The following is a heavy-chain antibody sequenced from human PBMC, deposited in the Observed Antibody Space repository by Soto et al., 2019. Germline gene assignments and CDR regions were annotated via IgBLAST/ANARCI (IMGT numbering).Heavy chain of an antibody. CDR3: AKVRDDYKPFDS. D-gene: IGHD3-16*01. V-gene: IGHV3-23*01. Sequence: LRLSCAASGFTFSSYAMSLVRQAPGKGLEWVSAISGSGGSTYYTASVKGRFTISRDTSKNTLYLQMNSLRAEDTAVYYCAKVRDDYKPFDSWGQGTLVTVYS. CDR2: ISGSGGST. CDR1: GFTFSSYA. J-gene: IGHJ4*02.